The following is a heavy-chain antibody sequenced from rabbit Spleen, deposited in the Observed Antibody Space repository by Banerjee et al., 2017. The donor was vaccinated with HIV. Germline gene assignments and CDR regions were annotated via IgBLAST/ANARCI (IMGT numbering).Heavy chain of an antibody. J-gene: IGHJ4*01. CDR3: ARDRADIGGDYGPYYFDL. Sequence: LEESGGGLVKPGGSLTLTCTASGFSFSSNWICWVRQAPGKGLEWIACIDTNDGDTDYANWPKGRFTISKTSSTTVTLQMTSLTAADTATYFCARDRADIGGDYGPYYFDLWGQGTLVTVS. D-gene: IGHD2-1*01. CDR1: GFSFSSNW. V-gene: IGHV1S45*01. CDR2: IDTNDGDT.